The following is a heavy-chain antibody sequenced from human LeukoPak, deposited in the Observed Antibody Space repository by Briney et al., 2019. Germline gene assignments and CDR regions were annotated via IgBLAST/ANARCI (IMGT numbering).Heavy chain of an antibody. CDR2: MNPNSGNT. D-gene: IGHD6-6*01. Sequence: AASVKVSCKASGYTFTSYDINWVRQATGQGLEWMGWMNPNSGNTGYAQKFQGRVTMTRNTSISTAYMELSSLRSEDTAVYYCARVGIVARTDFDYWGQGTLVTVSS. CDR3: ARVGIVARTDFDY. J-gene: IGHJ4*02. CDR1: GYTFTSYD. V-gene: IGHV1-8*01.